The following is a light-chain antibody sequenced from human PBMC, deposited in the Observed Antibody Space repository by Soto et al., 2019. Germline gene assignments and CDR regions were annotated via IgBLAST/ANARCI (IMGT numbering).Light chain of an antibody. CDR1: SSEVGGYDY. CDR3: CSYAGSYSYV. J-gene: IGLJ1*01. V-gene: IGLV2-11*01. CDR2: DVS. Sequence: QSALTQPRSVSGSPGQSVTISCTGTSSEVGGYDYVSWYQQHPGKAPKLMIYDVSKRPSGVPDRLSGSKSGNTASLTISGLQAEDEADYYCCSYAGSYSYVFGTGTKLTVL.